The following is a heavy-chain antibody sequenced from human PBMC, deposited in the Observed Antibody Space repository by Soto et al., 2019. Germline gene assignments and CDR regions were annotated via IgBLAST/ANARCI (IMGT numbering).Heavy chain of an antibody. CDR1: GGSFSGYY. CDR3: AGLQYLRITMVQFDP. Sequence: SETLSLTCAVYGGSFSGYYWSWIRQPPGKGLEWIGEINHSGSTNYNPSLKSRVTISVDTSKNQFSLKLSSVTAADTAVYYCAGLQYLRITMVQFDPWGQGTLVTVSS. D-gene: IGHD3-10*01. J-gene: IGHJ5*02. V-gene: IGHV4-34*01. CDR2: INHSGST.